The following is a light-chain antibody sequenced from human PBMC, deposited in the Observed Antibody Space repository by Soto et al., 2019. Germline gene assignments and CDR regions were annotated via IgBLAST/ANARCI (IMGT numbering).Light chain of an antibody. CDR3: DSYTSSRAYV. CDR1: SSDVGSYNL. Sequence: QSVLTQPASVSGSPGQSITISCTGTSSDVGSYNLVSWYQQHPGKAPKLMIYEGSKRPSGVSNRFSDSKSGNTASLTISGLQAEDEADYYCDSYTSSRAYVFGIGTKVTVL. J-gene: IGLJ1*01. V-gene: IGLV2-14*02. CDR2: EGS.